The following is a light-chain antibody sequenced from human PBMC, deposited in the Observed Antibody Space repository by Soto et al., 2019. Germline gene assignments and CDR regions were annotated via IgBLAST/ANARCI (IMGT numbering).Light chain of an antibody. CDR2: EVS. CDR1: SSDVGGYNY. V-gene: IGLV2-8*01. J-gene: IGLJ1*01. CDR3: SSYAGSISV. Sequence: QSALTQPPSASGSPGQSVTISCTGTSSDVGGYNYVTWYQQHPGKPPKLMIYEVSKRPAGVPDRFSGSKSGNTASLTVSGLQAEDEADYYCSSYAGSISVFGTGTKVTVL.